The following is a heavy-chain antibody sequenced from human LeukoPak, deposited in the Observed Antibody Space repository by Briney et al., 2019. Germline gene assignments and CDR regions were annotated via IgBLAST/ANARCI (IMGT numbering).Heavy chain of an antibody. CDR3: AKDWTGTSYYFDC. CDR2: ISYDGSNK. CDR1: GFTFSSYG. Sequence: GGSLRLSCAASGFTFSSYGMHWVRQAPGKGLEWVAVISYDGSNKYYADSVKGRFTTSRDNSKNTLYLQMNSLRAEDTAVYYCAKDWTGTSYYFDCWGQGTLVTVSS. V-gene: IGHV3-30*18. D-gene: IGHD3/OR15-3a*01. J-gene: IGHJ4*02.